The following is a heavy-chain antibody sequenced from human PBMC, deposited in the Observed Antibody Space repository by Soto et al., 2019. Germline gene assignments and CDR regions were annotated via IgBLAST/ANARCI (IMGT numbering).Heavy chain of an antibody. CDR2: IRSKAYGGTT. CDR1: GFTLGDYA. Sequence: PGGALRLSFTTSGFTLGDYAMSGFRQAPGEGLEWVGFIRSKAYGGTTEYAASVKGRFTISRDDSKSIAYLQMNSLKTEDTAVYYCTRAAVVAANNWFDPWGQGTLVTVSS. V-gene: IGHV3-49*03. D-gene: IGHD2-15*01. J-gene: IGHJ5*02. CDR3: TRAAVVAANNWFDP.